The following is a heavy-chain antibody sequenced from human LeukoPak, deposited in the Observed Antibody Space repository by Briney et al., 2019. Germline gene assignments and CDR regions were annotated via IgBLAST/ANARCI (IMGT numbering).Heavy chain of an antibody. D-gene: IGHD5-24*01. CDR1: GGSISRGGYY. V-gene: IGHV4-31*03. CDR2: IYYSGST. Sequence: SQTLSLTCTVSGGSISRGGYYWGWIRQHPGKGLEWIGYIYYSGSTNYNPSLKSRVTISVDTSKDQYSLKLSSVTAADTAVYYCARHRGLYFDYWGQGTLVTVSS. CDR3: ARHRGLYFDY. J-gene: IGHJ4*02.